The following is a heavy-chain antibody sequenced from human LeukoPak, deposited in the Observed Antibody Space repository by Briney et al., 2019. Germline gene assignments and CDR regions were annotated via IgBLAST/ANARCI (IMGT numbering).Heavy chain of an antibody. J-gene: IGHJ5*02. V-gene: IGHV3-21*01. D-gene: IGHD1-26*01. Sequence: GGSLRLSCAASGFTFSSYSMNWVRQAPGKGLEWVSSISSSSSYIYYVDSVKGRFTISRDNAKNSLYLQMNSLRAEDTAVYYCAREKPIVGATTRWFDPWGQGTLVTVSS. CDR3: AREKPIVGATTRWFDP. CDR1: GFTFSSYS. CDR2: ISSSSSYI.